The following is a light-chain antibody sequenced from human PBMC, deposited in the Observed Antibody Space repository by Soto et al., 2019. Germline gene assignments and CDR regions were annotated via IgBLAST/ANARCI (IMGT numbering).Light chain of an antibody. J-gene: IGLJ1*01. Sequence: QSVLTQPRSVSGSPGQSVTISCTGTSSDVGLYNYVSWYQQLPGKAPKLIIYDVSKRPSGVPDRFSGSKSGNAASLTISGLQAEDEGEYFCCSYGGSYTPYVFGTGTKLTVL. CDR3: CSYGGSYTPYV. V-gene: IGLV2-11*01. CDR2: DVS. CDR1: SSDVGLYNY.